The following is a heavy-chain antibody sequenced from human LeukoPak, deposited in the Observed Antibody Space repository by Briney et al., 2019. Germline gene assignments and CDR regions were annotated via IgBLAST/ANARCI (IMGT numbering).Heavy chain of an antibody. CDR2: INSDGSNT. CDR3: WYSDY. J-gene: IGHJ4*02. Sequence: PLGSPRLSCGASGFTFRNYWMHWVRQAPGKGLVWVSRINSDGSNTNYADSVKGRFTISRDNAKNTLYLQMNSLRVEDTAISSGWYSDYWGQGTLVTVSS. D-gene: IGHD6-19*01. CDR1: GFTFRNYW. V-gene: IGHV3-74*01.